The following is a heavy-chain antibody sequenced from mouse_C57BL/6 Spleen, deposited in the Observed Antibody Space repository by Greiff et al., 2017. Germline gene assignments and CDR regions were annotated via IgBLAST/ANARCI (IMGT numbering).Heavy chain of an antibody. V-gene: IGHV1-81*01. J-gene: IGHJ2*01. CDR1: GYTFTSYG. Sequence: QVQLKESGAELARPGASVKLSCKASGYTFTSYGISWVKQRTGQGLEWIGEIYPRSGNTYYNEKFKGKATLTADKSSSTAYMELRSLTSEDSAVXFCARDYYGSSYVEYYFDYWGQGTTRTVSS. CDR2: IYPRSGNT. CDR3: ARDYYGSSYVEYYFDY. D-gene: IGHD1-1*01.